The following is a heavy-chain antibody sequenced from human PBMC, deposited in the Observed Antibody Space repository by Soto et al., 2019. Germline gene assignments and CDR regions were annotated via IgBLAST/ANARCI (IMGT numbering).Heavy chain of an antibody. J-gene: IGHJ4*02. CDR1: GFTFSSYS. CDR3: VRDQDWAFDY. CDR2: ITRGGSSI. Sequence: EVQLVESGGGLIQPGGSLRLSCAASGFTFSSYSMNWVRQAPGKGLEWISHITRGGSSIYYADSVKGRFTISRDNAKNSLYLQMDSLGAEDTAVYYCVRDQDWAFDYWGQGTLVTVSS. D-gene: IGHD3-9*01. V-gene: IGHV3-48*01.